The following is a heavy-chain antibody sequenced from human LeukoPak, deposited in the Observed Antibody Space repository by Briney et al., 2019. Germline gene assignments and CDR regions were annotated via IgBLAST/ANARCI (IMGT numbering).Heavy chain of an antibody. D-gene: IGHD2-2*03. V-gene: IGHV4-34*01. Sequence: SETLSLTCAVYGGSFSGYYWSWIRQPPGKGLEWIGEINHSGSTNYNPSLKSRVTISVDTSKNQFSLKLSSVTAADTAVYYCARKGMDIVVVPAALNYYYYYYMDVWGKGTTVTISS. CDR1: GGSFSGYY. CDR2: INHSGST. CDR3: ARKGMDIVVVPAALNYYYYYYMDV. J-gene: IGHJ6*03.